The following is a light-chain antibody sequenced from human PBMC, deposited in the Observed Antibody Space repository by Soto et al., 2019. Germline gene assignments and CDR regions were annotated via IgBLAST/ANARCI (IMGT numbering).Light chain of an antibody. Sequence: EVVMRQSPATLSVSPGEGATLSCRASQGIGDTLAWYQHKPGQTPRLLIYDTSTRATGVPTRFSGGGSGTEFTLTISSLQSEDFVVYYCQQYNSWPPITFDQGTRLEIK. V-gene: IGKV3-15*01. J-gene: IGKJ5*01. CDR3: QQYNSWPPIT. CDR1: QGIGDT. CDR2: DTS.